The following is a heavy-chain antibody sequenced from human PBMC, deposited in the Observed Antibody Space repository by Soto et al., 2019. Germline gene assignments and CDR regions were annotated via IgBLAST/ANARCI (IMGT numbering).Heavy chain of an antibody. J-gene: IGHJ3*02. D-gene: IGHD3-3*01. CDR1: GFTFTSSA. CDR3: AAPGVLRFLEWQDPHFDI. V-gene: IGHV1-58*01. Sequence: SVKVSCKASGFTFTSSAVQWVRQARGQRLEWIGWIVVGSGNTNYAQKFQERVTITRDMSTSTAYMELSSLRSEDTAVYYCAAPGVLRFLEWQDPHFDICGQRTMVTVSS. CDR2: IVVGSGNT.